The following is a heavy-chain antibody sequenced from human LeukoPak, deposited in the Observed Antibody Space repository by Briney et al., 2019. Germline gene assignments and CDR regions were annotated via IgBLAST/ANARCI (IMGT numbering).Heavy chain of an antibody. CDR3: ARALYYYDSSGYYYGPHDAFDI. J-gene: IGHJ3*02. V-gene: IGHV4-4*07. D-gene: IGHD3-22*01. CDR1: GGSISSYY. Sequence: SETLSLTCTVSGGSISSYYWSWIRQPAGKGLEWIGRIYTSGSTDYNPSLKSRVTMSVDTSKNQFSLKLSSVTAADTAVYYCARALYYYDSSGYYYGPHDAFDIWGQGTMVTVSS. CDR2: IYTSGST.